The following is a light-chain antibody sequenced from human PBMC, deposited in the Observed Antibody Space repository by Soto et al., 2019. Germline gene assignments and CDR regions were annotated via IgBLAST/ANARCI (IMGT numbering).Light chain of an antibody. V-gene: IGLV1-40*01. CDR1: SSNIGALSD. CDR2: GNI. Sequence: QSVLTQPPSVSGAPGQRVTISCTGSSSNIGALSDVHWYKQLPGAAPKLLIYGNINRPSGVPDRFSGSKSGTSASLAITGLRAEDEADYYCQSYDSSLSGSVFGTGTKVTAL. J-gene: IGLJ1*01. CDR3: QSYDSSLSGSV.